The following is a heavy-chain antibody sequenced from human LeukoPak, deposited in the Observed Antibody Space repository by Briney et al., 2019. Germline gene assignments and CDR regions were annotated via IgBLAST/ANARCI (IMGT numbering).Heavy chain of an antibody. J-gene: IGHJ4*02. CDR2: IYSGGNT. CDR1: GFTVSSNY. Sequence: GGSLRLSCAASGFTVSSNYMGWVRQAPGKGLEWVSVIYSGGNTYYADSVKGRFTISRDNSRNTMDLQMNSPRAEDTAVYYCARCDSSSWYGIDYWGQGTLVTVSS. D-gene: IGHD6-13*01. V-gene: IGHV3-53*01. CDR3: ARCDSSSWYGIDY.